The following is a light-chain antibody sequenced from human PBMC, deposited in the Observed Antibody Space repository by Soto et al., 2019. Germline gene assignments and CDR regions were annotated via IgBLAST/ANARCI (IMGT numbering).Light chain of an antibody. Sequence: QSVLTQPASVSGSPGQSITISCTGTSSDVGGFNSVSWYQLRPGTAPKLILYDVVDRPSGVSYRFSGSKSGNTASLTISRLQAADEADYFCSSYTSTMTNVFGSGTRSPS. CDR3: SSYTSTMTNV. CDR1: SSDVGGFNS. V-gene: IGLV2-14*03. J-gene: IGLJ1*01. CDR2: DVV.